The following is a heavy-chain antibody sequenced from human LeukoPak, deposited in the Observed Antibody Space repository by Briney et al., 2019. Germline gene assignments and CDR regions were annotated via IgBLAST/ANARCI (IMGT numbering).Heavy chain of an antibody. D-gene: IGHD5-12*01. CDR2: ISGSCGST. CDR1: GFTFSSYS. Sequence: GGSLRLSCAASGFTFSSYSMSWVRQAPGKGLEWVSGISGSCGSTYYADSVEVGFTISGDNSKNTLYLQMTSLRAEDTAVYYCAKMWLRSYFDYWGQGTLVTVSS. V-gene: IGHV3-23*01. CDR3: AKMWLRSYFDY. J-gene: IGHJ4*02.